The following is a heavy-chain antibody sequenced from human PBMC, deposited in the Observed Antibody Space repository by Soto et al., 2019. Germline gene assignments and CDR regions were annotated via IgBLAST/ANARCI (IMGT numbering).Heavy chain of an antibody. CDR1: GYTFTSYG. CDR3: ATTGYAILTGPYDAFDI. Sequence: ASVKVSCKASGYTFTSYGISWGRHAPGQGLEWMGWISAYNGNTNYAQKLQGRVTMTTDTSTSTAYMELRSLRSDDTAVYYCATTGYAILTGPYDAFDIWGQGTMGT. J-gene: IGHJ3*02. CDR2: ISAYNGNT. D-gene: IGHD3-9*01. V-gene: IGHV1-18*01.